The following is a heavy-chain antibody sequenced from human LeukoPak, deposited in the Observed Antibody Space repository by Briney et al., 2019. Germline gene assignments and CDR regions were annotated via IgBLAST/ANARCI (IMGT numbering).Heavy chain of an antibody. CDR1: GGSISSYY. D-gene: IGHD3-16*02. CDR2: IYYSGST. V-gene: IGHV4-59*01. Sequence: SETLSLTCTVSGGSISSYYWSWIRQPPGKGLEWIRYIYYSGSTNYNPSLKSRVTISVDTSKNQFSLKLSSVTAADTAVYYCARVGYDYVWGSYRLPYFDYWGQGTLVTVSS. CDR3: ARVGYDYVWGSYRLPYFDY. J-gene: IGHJ4*02.